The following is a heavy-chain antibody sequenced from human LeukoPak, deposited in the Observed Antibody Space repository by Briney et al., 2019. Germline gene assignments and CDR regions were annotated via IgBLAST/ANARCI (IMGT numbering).Heavy chain of an antibody. D-gene: IGHD3-3*01. CDR1: GDSVSSNSAA. CDR3: ARDFAILAAESNSFDY. V-gene: IGHV6-1*01. J-gene: IGHJ4*02. CDR2: TYYRSKWCN. Sequence: QSQTLSLTCAISGDSVSSNSAAWNWIRQSPSRGLEWLGRTYYRSKWCNDYAVSVKSRITVNPDTSKNQFSLQVNSVSPEDTAVYYCARDFAILAAESNSFDYWGQGTLVTVSS.